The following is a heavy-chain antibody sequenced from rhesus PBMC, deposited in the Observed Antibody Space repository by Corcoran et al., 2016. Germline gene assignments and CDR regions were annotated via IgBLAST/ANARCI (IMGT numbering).Heavy chain of an antibody. D-gene: IGHD3-34*01. CDR2: ISCASSYI. Sequence: EVQLVESGGGLVQPGGSLRLSCAASGFTFSDYYMSWVRQAPGKGLEWVSSISCASSYIYYADPMKGRFTISRDNAKNSLSLQMNSLKTEDTAVYYCTRLGPLGYYFDYWGQGVLVTVSS. V-gene: IGHV3-136*01. CDR1: GFTFSDYY. J-gene: IGHJ4*01. CDR3: TRLGPLGYYFDY.